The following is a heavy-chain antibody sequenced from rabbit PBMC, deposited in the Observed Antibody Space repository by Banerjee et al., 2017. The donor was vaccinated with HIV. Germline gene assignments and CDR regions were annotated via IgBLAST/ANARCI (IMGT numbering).Heavy chain of an antibody. Sequence: QEQLVESGGGLVQPEGSLTLTCKASGFTLSSSYWMCWVRQAPGKGLEWIACIDAGSSGTTYYASWAKGRFTISKTSSTTVTLQMTSLTAADTATYFCARDLAGVIGWNFNLWGQGTLVTVS. V-gene: IGHV1S45*01. J-gene: IGHJ4*01. D-gene: IGHD4-1*01. CDR3: ARDLAGVIGWNFNL. CDR2: IDAGSSGTT. CDR1: GFTLSSSYW.